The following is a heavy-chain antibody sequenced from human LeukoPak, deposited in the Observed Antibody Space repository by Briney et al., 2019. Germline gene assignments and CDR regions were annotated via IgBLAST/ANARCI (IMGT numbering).Heavy chain of an antibody. V-gene: IGHV3-7*01. CDR2: IEQDGSEK. CDR3: ARESTAVIPGY. D-gene: IGHD4-23*01. J-gene: IGHJ1*01. Sequence: PGGSLRLSCAASGFTFSRFWMSWVRQAPGKGLEWVANIEQDGSEKNYVDAVKGRFTISRDNAKNSLFPQMNSLRGDDTAVYYCARESTAVIPGYWGQGTLVTVSS. CDR1: GFTFSRFW.